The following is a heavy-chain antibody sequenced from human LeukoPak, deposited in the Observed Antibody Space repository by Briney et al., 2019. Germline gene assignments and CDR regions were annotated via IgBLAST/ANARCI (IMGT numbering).Heavy chain of an antibody. V-gene: IGHV4-59*01. CDR2: IYYRGST. Sequence: SETLSLTCAVSGGPLTSYYWSWIRQPPGKGLEWIGFIYYRGSTNYNPSLESRVTISVDTSKNQFSLKLRSVTAADTAVYYCARMISSGWRRGDAFDIWGQGTMVTVSS. CDR1: GGPLTSYY. J-gene: IGHJ3*02. CDR3: ARMISSGWRRGDAFDI. D-gene: IGHD6-19*01.